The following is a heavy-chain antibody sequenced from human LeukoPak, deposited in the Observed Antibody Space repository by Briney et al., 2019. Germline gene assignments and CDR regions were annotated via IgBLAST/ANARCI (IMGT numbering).Heavy chain of an antibody. CDR1: GFTFISYA. CDR2: ISNDGGST. J-gene: IGHJ4*02. CDR3: MKGGQRWLQFGFDY. D-gene: IGHD5-24*01. V-gene: IGHV3-64D*06. Sequence: GGSLRLSCSASGFTFISYAMHWVRQAPGNGLEYVSGISNDGGSTYYADSVKGRFTISRDNSKNTLYLQMSSLRAEETAVYYCMKGGQRWLQFGFDYWGQGTLVTVSS.